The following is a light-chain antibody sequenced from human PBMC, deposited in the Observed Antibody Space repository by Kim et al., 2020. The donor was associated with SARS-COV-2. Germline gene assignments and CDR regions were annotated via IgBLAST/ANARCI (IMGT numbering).Light chain of an antibody. J-gene: IGLJ3*02. V-gene: IGLV3-1*01. CDR1: KLGDKY. CDR3: QAWDSSTATWV. CDR2: QDS. Sequence: PGQTANITCSGDKLGDKYACWYQQKPGQSPVLVIYQDSKRPSGIPERFSGSNSGNTATLTISGTQAMDEADYYCQAWDSSTATWVFGGGTKLTVL.